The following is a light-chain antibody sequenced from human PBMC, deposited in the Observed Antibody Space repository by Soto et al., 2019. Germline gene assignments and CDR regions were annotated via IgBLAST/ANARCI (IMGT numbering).Light chain of an antibody. J-gene: IGKJ5*01. CDR2: GAF. V-gene: IGKV3-20*01. Sequence: VVMSKSAATLSVSQGERATLSCRASQSVGSNLAWYQQKPGQAPRLLIYGAFKRATGIPDRFSGSGSGTDFTLTFSRLEPEDFAVYYWQQYVSSPTLGEGTRLEIK. CDR3: QQYVSSPT. CDR1: QSVGSN.